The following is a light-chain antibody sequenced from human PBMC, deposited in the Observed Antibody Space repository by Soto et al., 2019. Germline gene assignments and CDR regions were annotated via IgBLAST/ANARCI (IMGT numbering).Light chain of an antibody. CDR2: SND. J-gene: IGLJ2*01. V-gene: IGLV1-47*02. CDR1: RSNIGSNL. Sequence: QSAVTQPPSVSGTPGQRVTIFCSGRRSNIGSNLVYWYQQLPGTAPKLLIFSNDQRPSGVPDRVSGSRSGTSASLAISGLRSEDEGDYYCAAWDDSLSGVVFGGGTKLTVL. CDR3: AAWDDSLSGVV.